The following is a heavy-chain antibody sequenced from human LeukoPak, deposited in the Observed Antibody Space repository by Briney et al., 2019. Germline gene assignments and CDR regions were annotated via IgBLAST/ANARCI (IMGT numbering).Heavy chain of an antibody. D-gene: IGHD5-18*01. CDR1: GFTFSSYA. CDR2: ISYDGSNK. J-gene: IGHJ4*02. Sequence: PGGSLRLSCAASGFTFSSYAMHWVRQAPGKGLEWVAVISYDGSNKYYADSVKGRFTISRDNSKNTLYLQMNSLRAEDTAVYYCAKFGIQLWSHFDYWGQGTLVTVSS. CDR3: AKFGIQLWSHFDY. V-gene: IGHV3-30*07.